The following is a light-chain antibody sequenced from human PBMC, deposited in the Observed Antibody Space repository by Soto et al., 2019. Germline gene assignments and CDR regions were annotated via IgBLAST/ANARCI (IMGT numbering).Light chain of an antibody. CDR3: LLSYSGVRL. V-gene: IGLV7-46*01. CDR2: DTR. Sequence: QAVVTQEPSLTVSPGGTVTLTCGSSTGAVTNGHYPYWSQQKPGQAPRTLIYDTRNTHSWTPARFSGSLLGGKAALTLSGAQPEDEAESYCLLSYSGVRLFGGGTKLTVL. CDR1: TGAVTNGHY. J-gene: IGLJ2*01.